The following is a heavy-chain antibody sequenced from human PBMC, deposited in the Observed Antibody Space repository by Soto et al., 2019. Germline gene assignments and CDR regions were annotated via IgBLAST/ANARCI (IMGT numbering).Heavy chain of an antibody. CDR2: ISSGSSTI. CDR1: RFTFSSYS. J-gene: IGHJ5*02. V-gene: IGHV3-48*02. CDR3: ARDPVIRYCSGGSCYRNWFDP. D-gene: IGHD2-15*01. Sequence: PGGSLRLSCAASRFTFSSYSMNWVRQAPGKGLEWVSYISSGSSTIYYADSVKGRFTISRDNTKNSLYLQMNSLRDEDTAVYYCARDPVIRYCSGGSCYRNWFDPWGQGTLVTVS.